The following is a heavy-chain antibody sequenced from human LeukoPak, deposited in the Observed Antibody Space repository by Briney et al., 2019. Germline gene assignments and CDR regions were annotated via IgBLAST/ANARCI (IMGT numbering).Heavy chain of an antibody. CDR3: AIGGSGSYYSFDC. CDR2: IKSRTDGGTT. D-gene: IGHD3-10*01. V-gene: IGHV3-15*01. J-gene: IGHJ4*02. Sequence: GGSLRLSCAASGFTFTKAWMSWVRQAPGKGLEWVGRIKSRTDGGTTDYAAPVKGRFTISRDNAKNSLYLQMNSLRAEDTAVYYCAIGGSGSYYSFDCWGQGTLVTVSS. CDR1: GFTFTKAW.